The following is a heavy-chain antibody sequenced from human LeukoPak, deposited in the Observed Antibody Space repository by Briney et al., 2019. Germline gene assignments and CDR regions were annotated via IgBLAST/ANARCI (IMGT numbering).Heavy chain of an antibody. V-gene: IGHV1-24*01. Sequence: ASVKVSCKVSGYTLTEMSIHWVRQAPGGALEWMGGFDPEDGETVYAPKFQGRVTMTEDTSADTAYMELSSLRSEDAAVYYCTTCLNGAGQPVAIYYYGMDVWGQGTTVTVSS. D-gene: IGHD2-2*01. J-gene: IGHJ6*02. CDR3: TTCLNGAGQPVAIYYYGMDV. CDR1: GYTLTEMS. CDR2: FDPEDGET.